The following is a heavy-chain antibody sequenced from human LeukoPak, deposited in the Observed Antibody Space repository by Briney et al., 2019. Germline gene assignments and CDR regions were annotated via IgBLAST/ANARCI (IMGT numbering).Heavy chain of an antibody. J-gene: IGHJ4*02. CDR2: ISYDGSNK. V-gene: IGHV3-30*04. CDR3: AKDQQLVPTLFDY. CDR1: GFTFSSYA. D-gene: IGHD6-13*01. Sequence: GGSLRLSCAASGFTFSSYAMHWVRQAPGKGLEWVAVISYDGSNKYYADSVKGRFTISRDNSKNTLYLQMNSLRAEDTAVYYCAKDQQLVPTLFDYWGQGTLVTVSS.